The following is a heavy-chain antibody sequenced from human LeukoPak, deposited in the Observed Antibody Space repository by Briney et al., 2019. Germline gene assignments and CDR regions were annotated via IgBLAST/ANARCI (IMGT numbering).Heavy chain of an antibody. CDR2: IRYDGSNK. Sequence: EGSLRLSCAASGFTFSSYGMHWVRQAPGKGLEWVAFIRYDGSNKYYADSVKGRFTISRDNSKNTLYLQMNSLRAEDTAVYYCAKDLFQGGSYFFNYWGQGTLVTVSS. CDR3: AKDLFQGGSYFFNY. CDR1: GFTFSSYG. V-gene: IGHV3-30*02. J-gene: IGHJ4*02. D-gene: IGHD1-26*01.